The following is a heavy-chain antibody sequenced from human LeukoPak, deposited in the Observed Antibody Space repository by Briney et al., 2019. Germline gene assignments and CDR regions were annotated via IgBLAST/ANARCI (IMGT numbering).Heavy chain of an antibody. J-gene: IGHJ5*02. V-gene: IGHV1-18*01. CDR2: ISAYNGNT. D-gene: IGHD3-22*01. Sequence: ASVKVSCKASGYTFTSYGISWVRQAPGQGLEWMGWISAYNGNTNYAQKLQGRVTMTTDTSTSTAYMELRSLRSDDTAVYYCARSLTRGYYYGSSGYYNWFDPRGQGTLVTVSS. CDR1: GYTFTSYG. CDR3: ARSLTRGYYYGSSGYYNWFDP.